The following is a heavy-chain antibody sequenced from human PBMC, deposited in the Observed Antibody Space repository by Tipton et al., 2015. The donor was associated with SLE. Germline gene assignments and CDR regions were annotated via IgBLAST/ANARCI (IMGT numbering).Heavy chain of an antibody. D-gene: IGHD2-15*01. V-gene: IGHV4-61*09. J-gene: IGHJ5*02. CDR3: ATKGGNWFDP. CDR2: INHSGST. CDR1: GGSISSGSYY. Sequence: TLSLTCTVSGGSISSGSYYWSWIRQPAGKGLEWIGEINHSGSTNYNPSLKARVTLSADTSKNQVSLRLTSVTAADTAVYYCATKGGNWFDPWGQGILVTVSS.